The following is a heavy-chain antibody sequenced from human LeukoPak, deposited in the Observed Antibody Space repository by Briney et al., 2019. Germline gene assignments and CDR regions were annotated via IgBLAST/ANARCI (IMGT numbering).Heavy chain of an antibody. CDR1: GYTFTSYY. CDR3: ATDTSPHNYGYGMDV. J-gene: IGHJ6*02. V-gene: IGHV1-24*01. D-gene: IGHD2/OR15-2a*01. CDR2: FDPEDGET. Sequence: ASVKVSCKASGYTFTSYYIHWVRQAPGKGLEWMGGFDPEDGETIYAQKFQGRVTMTEDTSTDTAYMELSSLRSEDTAVYYCATDTSPHNYGYGMDVWGQGTTVTVSS.